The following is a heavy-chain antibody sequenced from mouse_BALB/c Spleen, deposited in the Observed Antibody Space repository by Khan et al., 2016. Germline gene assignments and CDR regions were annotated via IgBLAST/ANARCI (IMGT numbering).Heavy chain of an antibody. J-gene: IGHJ2*01. Sequence: QIQLVQSGAELMKPGASVKISCKATGYTFSSNWIEWVKQRPGHGLEWIGEILPGSGSTKYNNKFKGKATVTAATSSNTAYKQLSSLTSADAAVYFCAGGGDSRGFEYWGQGTTLTVSS. D-gene: IGHD2-12*01. CDR3: AGGGDSRGFEY. V-gene: IGHV1-9*01. CDR1: GYTFSSNW. CDR2: ILPGSGST.